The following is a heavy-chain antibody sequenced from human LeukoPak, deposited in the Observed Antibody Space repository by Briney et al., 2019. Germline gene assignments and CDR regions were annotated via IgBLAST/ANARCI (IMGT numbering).Heavy chain of an antibody. CDR1: GFTFSSYG. V-gene: IGHV3-30*18. CDR2: ISYDGSNK. J-gene: IGHJ4*02. CDR3: AKDRGPIRAGD. D-gene: IGHD2-21*01. Sequence: TGGSLRLSCAASGFTFSSYGMHWVRQAPGKGLEWVAVISYDGSNKYYADSVKGRFTISRDNSKNTLYLQMNSLRAEDTAVYYCAKDRGPIRAGDWGQGTLVTVSS.